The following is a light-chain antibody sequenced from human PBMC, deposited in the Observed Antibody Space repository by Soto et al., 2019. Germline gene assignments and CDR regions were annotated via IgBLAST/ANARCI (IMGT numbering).Light chain of an antibody. CDR1: SSDVGGYNY. V-gene: IGLV2-8*01. J-gene: IGLJ1*01. CDR3: GTWDSSLCAYV. Sequence: QSVLTQPPSASGSPGQSVAISCTGTSSDVGGYNYVSWYQQHPGKAPKLMIYEVNKRPSGVPDRFSGSKSGTSATLGITGLQTGDEADYYCGTWDSSLCAYVFGTGTKVTVL. CDR2: EVN.